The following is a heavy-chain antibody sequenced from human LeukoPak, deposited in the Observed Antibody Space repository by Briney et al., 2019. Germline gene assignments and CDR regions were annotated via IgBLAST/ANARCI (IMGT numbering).Heavy chain of an antibody. CDR1: GFTFSNYW. CDR3: VRDNTGGRYQVVSAYFHHYYGMDV. D-gene: IGHD2-2*01. CDR2: IKEDGSEK. J-gene: IGHJ6*02. V-gene: IGHV3-7*03. Sequence: PGGSLRPSCAASGFTFSNYWMTWVRQAPGKGLEWVANIKEDGSEKYYVDSVKGRFTISRDNAKSSLFLQMNSLRVEDTAVFYCVRDNTGGRYQVVSAYFHHYYGMDVWGPGTTVTVSS.